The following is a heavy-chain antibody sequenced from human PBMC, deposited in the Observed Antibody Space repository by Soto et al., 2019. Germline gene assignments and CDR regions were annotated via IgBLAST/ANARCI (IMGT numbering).Heavy chain of an antibody. CDR2: ISFDGKKI. CDR1: GFTFSIYA. V-gene: IGHV3-30*04. J-gene: IGHJ6*02. Sequence: GGSLRLSCTASGFTFSIYAMHWVRQAPGKGLDWVAIISFDGKKIDYAGSVRGRFTISRDNSQNTLYLQMDSLTTEDTAVYYCARRDFYCRGRNCFSGDYAMDVWGQGTTVTVSS. D-gene: IGHD2-15*01. CDR3: ARRDFYCRGRNCFSGDYAMDV.